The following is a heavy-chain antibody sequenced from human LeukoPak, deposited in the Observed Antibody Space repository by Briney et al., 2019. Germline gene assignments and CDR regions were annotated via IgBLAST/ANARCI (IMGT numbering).Heavy chain of an antibody. CDR3: ARLRKYSSSPHSDY. CDR2: IYYSGST. CDR1: GGSISSSSYY. D-gene: IGHD6-6*01. V-gene: IGHV4-39*01. Sequence: SETLSLTCTVSGGSISSSSYYWGWIRQPPGTGLEWVGSIYYSGSTYYNPSLKSRVTISVDTSKNQFSLKLSSVTAADTAVYYCARLRKYSSSPHSDYWGQGTLVTVSS. J-gene: IGHJ4*02.